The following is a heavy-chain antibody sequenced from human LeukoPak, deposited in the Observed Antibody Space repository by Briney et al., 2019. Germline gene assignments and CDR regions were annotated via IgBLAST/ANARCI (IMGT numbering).Heavy chain of an antibody. CDR2: ISYDGSNK. V-gene: IGHV3-30*18. D-gene: IGHD6-13*01. CDR3: AKAYSSSWYFSPDY. CDR1: GFTFSNYG. Sequence: GGSLRLSCAASGFTFSNYGMHWVRQAPGKGLEWVAVISYDGSNKYYADSVKGRFTISRDNSKNTLYLQMNSLRAEDTAVYYCAKAYSSSWYFSPDYWGQGTLVTVSS. J-gene: IGHJ4*02.